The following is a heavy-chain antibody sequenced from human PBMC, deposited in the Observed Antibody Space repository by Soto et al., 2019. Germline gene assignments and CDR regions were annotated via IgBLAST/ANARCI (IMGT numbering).Heavy chain of an antibody. CDR3: ARHTPGPYSSSWYLLFY. CDR2: IDPSDSYT. Sequence: EVQLVQSGAEVKKPGESLRISCKGSGYSFTSYWISWVRQMPGKGLEWMGRIDPSDSYTNYSPSFQGHVTISADKSIGTAYLQWSSLKASVTAMYYCARHTPGPYSSSWYLLFYWGQGTLVTVSS. J-gene: IGHJ4*02. CDR1: GYSFTSYW. D-gene: IGHD6-13*01. V-gene: IGHV5-10-1*03.